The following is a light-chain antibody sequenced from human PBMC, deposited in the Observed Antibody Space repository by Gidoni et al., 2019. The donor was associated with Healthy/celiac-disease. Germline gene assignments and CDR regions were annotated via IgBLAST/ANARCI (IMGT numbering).Light chain of an antibody. J-gene: IGKJ2*01. CDR1: QSISSY. V-gene: IGKV1-39*01. CDR2: AAS. Sequence: DIQLTQSPSPLSAAVGDRVTITCRASQSISSYLNWYQQKPGKAPKLLIYAASSLQSGVPSRFSGSGSGTDFTLNISSLQPEDFATYYCQQSYSTPPTFGQGTKVEIK. CDR3: QQSYSTPPT.